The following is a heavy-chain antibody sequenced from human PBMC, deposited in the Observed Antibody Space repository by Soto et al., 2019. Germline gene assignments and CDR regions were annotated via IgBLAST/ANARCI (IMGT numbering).Heavy chain of an antibody. D-gene: IGHD3-10*01. J-gene: IGHJ5*02. CDR1: GDSISGSYW. Sequence: SSETLSLTCTVSGDSISGSYWWSWVRQPPGKGLEWIGEVSQSGNTNYNPSLMSRLTISVDKSKNQFSLRLTYVTAADTGIYYCAREVPGLREVNRNWFDPWGQGTLVPV. CDR3: AREVPGLREVNRNWFDP. CDR2: VSQSGNT. V-gene: IGHV4-4*02.